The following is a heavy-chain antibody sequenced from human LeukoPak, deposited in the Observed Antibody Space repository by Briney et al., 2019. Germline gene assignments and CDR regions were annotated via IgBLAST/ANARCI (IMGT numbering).Heavy chain of an antibody. J-gene: IGHJ4*02. CDR3: ASGRAVRFGELSDFDY. CDR1: GYTFTGYY. Sequence: ASVTVSCKASGYTFTGYYMHWVRQAPGQGLEWMGWINPNSGGTNYAQKFQGWVTMTRDTSISTANMELSRLRSDDTAVYYCASGRAVRFGELSDFDYWGQGTLVTVSS. V-gene: IGHV1-2*04. D-gene: IGHD3-10*01. CDR2: INPNSGGT.